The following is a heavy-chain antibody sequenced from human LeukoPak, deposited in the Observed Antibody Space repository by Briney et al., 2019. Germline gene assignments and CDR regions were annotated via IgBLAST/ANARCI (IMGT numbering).Heavy chain of an antibody. CDR3: VREYSSSSGRAFDI. CDR2: ISTGGSST. Sequence: GGSLRLSCAASGFTFSSYWMHWVRQAPGKGLVWVSRISTGGSSTNSADSVKGRLTISRDNAKNTLYLQMNSLRAEDTAVYYCVREYSSSSGRAFDIWGQGTMVTVSP. CDR1: GFTFSSYW. V-gene: IGHV3-74*01. D-gene: IGHD6-6*01. J-gene: IGHJ3*02.